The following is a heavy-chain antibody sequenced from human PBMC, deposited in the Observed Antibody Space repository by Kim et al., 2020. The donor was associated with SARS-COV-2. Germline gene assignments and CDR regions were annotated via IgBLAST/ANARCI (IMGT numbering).Heavy chain of an antibody. CDR1: GFTFSDYY. Sequence: GGSLRLSCAASGFTFSDYYMSWIRQAPGKGLEWVSYISSSSSYTNYADSVKGRFTISRDNAKNSLYLQMNSLRAEDTAVYYCARDGYYYDSSGYPDYWGQGTLVTVSS. CDR2: ISSSSSYT. J-gene: IGHJ4*02. V-gene: IGHV3-11*05. D-gene: IGHD3-22*01. CDR3: ARDGYYYDSSGYPDY.